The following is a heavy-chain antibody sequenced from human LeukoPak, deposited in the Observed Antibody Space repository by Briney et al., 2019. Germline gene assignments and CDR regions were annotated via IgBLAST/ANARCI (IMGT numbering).Heavy chain of an antibody. D-gene: IGHD2-2*01. J-gene: IGHJ3*02. V-gene: IGHV4-38-2*01. CDR2: IYHSGST. CDR3: ARHRAIVVVPAAIFDAFDI. CDR1: GYSISSGYY. Sequence: KPSETLSLTCAVSGYSISSGYYWGWIRQPPGKGLEWIGSIYHSGSTYYNPSLKSRVTVSVDTSKNQFSLKLSSVTAADTAVYYCARHRAIVVVPAAIFDAFDIWGQGTMVTVSS.